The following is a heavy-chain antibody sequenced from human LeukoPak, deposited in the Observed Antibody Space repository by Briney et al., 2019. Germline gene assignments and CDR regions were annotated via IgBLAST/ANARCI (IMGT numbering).Heavy chain of an antibody. Sequence: PSETLSLTCTVSGGSISSYYWSWIRQPAGKGLEWIGRIYTSGSTNYNPSLKSRVTMSVDTSKNQFSLKLSSVTAADTAVYYCARDLPTTTETTLDAFDIWGQGTMVTVSS. J-gene: IGHJ3*02. D-gene: IGHD4-17*01. CDR2: IYTSGST. CDR1: GGSISSYY. CDR3: ARDLPTTTETTLDAFDI. V-gene: IGHV4-4*07.